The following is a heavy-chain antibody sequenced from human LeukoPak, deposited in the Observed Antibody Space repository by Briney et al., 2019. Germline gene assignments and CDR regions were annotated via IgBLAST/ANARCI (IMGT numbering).Heavy chain of an antibody. CDR1: GGSISSSSYY. J-gene: IGHJ5*02. V-gene: IGHV4-39*07. CDR2: IYYSGST. D-gene: IGHD3-3*01. CDR3: ARVKRITIFGVVKMWFDP. Sequence: PSETLSLTYTVSGGSISSSSYYWGWIRQPPGKGLEWIGSIYYSGSTYYNPSLKSRVTISVDTSKNQFSLKLSSVTAADTAVYYCARVKRITIFGVVKMWFDPWGQGTLVAVSS.